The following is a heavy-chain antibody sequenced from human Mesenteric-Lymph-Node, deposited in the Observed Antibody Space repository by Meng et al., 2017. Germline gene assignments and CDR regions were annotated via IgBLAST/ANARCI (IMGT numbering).Heavy chain of an antibody. CDR1: GGSISSSNW. CDR2: IYHSGST. J-gene: IGHJ4*02. CDR3: ARTEEIRRTQKYYFDY. D-gene: IGHD3-3*02. Sequence: QALGPDLLTLARTLTLTCAVSGGSISSSNWVSWVRQPPGKGLEWIGEIYHSGSTNYNPSLKSRVTISVDKSKNQFSLKLSSVTAADTAVYYCARTEEIRRTQKYYFDYWGQGTLVTVSS. V-gene: IGHV4-4*02.